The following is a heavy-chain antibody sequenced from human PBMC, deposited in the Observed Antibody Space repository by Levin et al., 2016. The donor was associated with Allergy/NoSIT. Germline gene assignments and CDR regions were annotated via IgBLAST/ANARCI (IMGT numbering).Heavy chain of an antibody. D-gene: IGHD4-23*01. CDR3: ARVLSLGTVVIDY. J-gene: IGHJ4*02. Sequence: GESLKISCATSGFNVGDYWMGWIRQTPGKGLEWVSFIIADTTYDADFVRGRFIVFTDISKNSLYLQMNSLRAEDTAVYYCARVLSLGTVVIDYWGQGTLVTVSS. CDR2: IIADTT. V-gene: IGHV3-11*01. CDR1: GFNVGDYW.